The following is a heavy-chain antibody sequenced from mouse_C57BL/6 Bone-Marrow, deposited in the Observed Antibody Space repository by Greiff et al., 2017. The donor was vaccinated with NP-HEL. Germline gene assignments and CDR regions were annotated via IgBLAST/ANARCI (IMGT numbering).Heavy chain of an antibody. CDR3: AISIYYGNSYYAMDY. J-gene: IGHJ4*01. V-gene: IGHV1-74*01. Sequence: QVQLQQPGAELVKPGASVKVSCKASGYTFTSYWMHWVKQRPGQGLEWIGRIHPSDSDTNYNQKFKGKATLTVDKSSSTAYMQLSSLTSEDSAVYYCAISIYYGNSYYAMDYWGQGTSVTVSS. CDR2: IHPSDSDT. D-gene: IGHD2-1*01. CDR1: GYTFTSYW.